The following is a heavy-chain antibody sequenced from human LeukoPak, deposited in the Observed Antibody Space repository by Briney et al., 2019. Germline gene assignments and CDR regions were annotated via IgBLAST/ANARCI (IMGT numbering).Heavy chain of an antibody. CDR3: TRGPPDGSGNYYPGDF. CDR1: GFTFSSYA. CDR2: ISGSGGST. J-gene: IGHJ4*02. V-gene: IGHV3-23*01. D-gene: IGHD3-10*01. Sequence: GGSLRLSCAASGFTFSSYAMSWVRQAPGKGLEWVSAISGSGGSTYYADSVKGRFTISRDNAKNTLYLQMNSLRVEDTAVYYCTRGPPDGSGNYYPGDFWGQGTLVTVSS.